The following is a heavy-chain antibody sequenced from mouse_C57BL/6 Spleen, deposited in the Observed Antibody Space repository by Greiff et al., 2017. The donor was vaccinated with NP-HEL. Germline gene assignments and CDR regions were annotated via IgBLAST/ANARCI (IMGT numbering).Heavy chain of an antibody. D-gene: IGHD4-1*01. CDR1: GYTFTHSW. V-gene: IGHV1-63*01. CDR2: IYPGGGYT. J-gene: IGHJ3*01. CDR3: ARGEQGRGLAY. Sequence: QVQLQQSGAELVRPGPSVKMSCNASGYTFTHSWICWAKQMPGHGLEWIDDIYPGGGYTNYNEKFKGKATLTADKSSSTAYMQFSSLTSEDSAIYYCARGEQGRGLAYGGQGTLVTVYA.